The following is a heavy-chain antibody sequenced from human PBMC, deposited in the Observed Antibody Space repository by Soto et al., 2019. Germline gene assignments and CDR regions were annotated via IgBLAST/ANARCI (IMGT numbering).Heavy chain of an antibody. CDR1: GYTFTGYY. Sequence: ASVKVSCKASGYTFTGYYMHWVRQAPGQGLEWMGWINPNSGGTNYAQKFQGWVTMTRDTSISTAYMELSRLRSDDTAVYYCARDRVVVAATPLYYGMGVWGQGTTVTVSS. CDR3: ARDRVVVAATPLYYGMGV. V-gene: IGHV1-2*04. D-gene: IGHD2-15*01. CDR2: INPNSGGT. J-gene: IGHJ6*02.